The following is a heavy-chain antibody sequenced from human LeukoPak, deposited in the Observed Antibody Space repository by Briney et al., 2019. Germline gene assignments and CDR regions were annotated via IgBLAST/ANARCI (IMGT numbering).Heavy chain of an antibody. J-gene: IGHJ6*03. V-gene: IGHV4-38-2*02. CDR1: NYSISNSLY. CDR3: ARGTYGYYMDV. Sequence: SEPLSLTRSVSNYSISNSLYWGWLRQPPGKGLEWIGSIYRSGSTFYNPSLKSRVTISLDTSKNHFSLKLSSVTAADTAVYFCARGTYGYYMDVWGKGTTVTVSS. CDR2: IYRSGST. D-gene: IGHD4-17*01.